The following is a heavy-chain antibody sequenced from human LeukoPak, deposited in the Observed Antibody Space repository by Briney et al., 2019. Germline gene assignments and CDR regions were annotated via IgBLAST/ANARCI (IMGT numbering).Heavy chain of an antibody. V-gene: IGHV3-7*04. J-gene: IGHJ4*02. D-gene: IGHD5-24*01. CDR3: TRVGYIDEGIDY. CDR2: IKQDSSKK. Sequence: GGSLRLSCVASGFPFSSYWMTWVRQAPGKGLEWVANIKQDSSKKSYVDSVKGRFTISRDNAKNSLYLQMNSLRAEDTAIYYCTRVGYIDEGIDYWGQGTLVTVSS. CDR1: GFPFSSYW.